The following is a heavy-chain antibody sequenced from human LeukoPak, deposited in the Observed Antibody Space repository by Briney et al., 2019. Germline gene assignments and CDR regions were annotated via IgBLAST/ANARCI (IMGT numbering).Heavy chain of an antibody. CDR3: AKDTDGYNLISSSFDY. CDR2: ISWNSGSI. Sequence: PGGSLRLSCAASGFTFDDYAMHWVRQAPGKGLEWVSGISWNSGSIGYADSVKGRFTISRDNAKNSLYLQMNSLRAEDTALYYCAKDTDGYNLISSSFDYWGQGTLVTVSS. J-gene: IGHJ4*02. D-gene: IGHD5-24*01. CDR1: GFTFDDYA. V-gene: IGHV3-9*01.